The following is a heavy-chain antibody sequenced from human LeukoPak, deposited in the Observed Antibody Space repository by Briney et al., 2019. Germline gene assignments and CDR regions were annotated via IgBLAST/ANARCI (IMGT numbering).Heavy chain of an antibody. J-gene: IGHJ6*03. D-gene: IGHD2-15*01. CDR3: ARDRCSGGSCHPYYYYMDV. V-gene: IGHV4-59*01. CDR2: IYYSGST. Sequence: SETLSLTCTVSGGSISSYYWSWIRQPPGKGLEWIGYIYYSGSTNYNPSLKRRVTISVDTSKNQFSLKLSSVTAADTAVYYCARDRCSGGSCHPYYYYMDVWGKGTTVTVSS. CDR1: GGSISSYY.